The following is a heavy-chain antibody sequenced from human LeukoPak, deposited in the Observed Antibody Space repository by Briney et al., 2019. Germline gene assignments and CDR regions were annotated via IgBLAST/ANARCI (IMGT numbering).Heavy chain of an antibody. Sequence: EASVTVSFKASGYDFTKYAVQWVRQAPGQRLEWMGWIDAGNGRTKYSQDFQGRVTISRDTSASIAYMELSSLRSDDMAVYYCARGIWSTTLTAYYLDSWGQGTLVTVSS. CDR3: ARGIWSTTLTAYYLDS. J-gene: IGHJ4*02. CDR2: IDAGNGRT. CDR1: GYDFTKYA. D-gene: IGHD2-21*02. V-gene: IGHV1-3*03.